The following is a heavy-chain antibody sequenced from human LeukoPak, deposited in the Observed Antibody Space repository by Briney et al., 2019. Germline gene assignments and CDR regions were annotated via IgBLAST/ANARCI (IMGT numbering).Heavy chain of an antibody. CDR2: ISASGGRT. Sequence: GGSLTLSCVASGFIFSSYVMSWVRQAPGKGLEWVSGISASGGRTYYADSVKGRLTTSRDNSKNTLYLHMNSLRVEDTAVYSCAKDLPKITIFGAMQHWGQGTLVTVSS. CDR1: GFIFSSYV. D-gene: IGHD3-3*01. V-gene: IGHV3-23*01. CDR3: AKDLPKITIFGAMQH. J-gene: IGHJ1*01.